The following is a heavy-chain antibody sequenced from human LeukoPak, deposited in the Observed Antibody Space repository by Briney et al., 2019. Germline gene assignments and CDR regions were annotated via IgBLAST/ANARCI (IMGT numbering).Heavy chain of an antibody. J-gene: IGHJ4*01. V-gene: IGHV3-30-3*01. D-gene: IGHD3-22*01. CDR3: ARDDPNYYDSSGYLSLDLDY. CDR2: ISYDGSNK. Sequence: GGSLRLSCAASGFTFSSYAMHWVRQAPGKGLEWVAVISYDGSNKYYADSVKGRFTISRDNSKNTLYLQMNSLRAEDTAVYYCARDDPNYYDSSGYLSLDLDYWGHGTLVTVSS. CDR1: GFTFSSYA.